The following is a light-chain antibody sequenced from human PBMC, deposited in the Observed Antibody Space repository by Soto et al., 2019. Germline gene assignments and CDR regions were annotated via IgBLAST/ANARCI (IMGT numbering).Light chain of an antibody. CDR1: SNAIGRYNL. CDR3: CSFAGTSFVM. Sequence: QSALIQPASVSGSPGQSITISCTGSSNAIGRYNLVSWYQKHPGKAPKFIIYEDNKRPSGVSDRFSGSKSGNTDSLTISGLQADDEADDYCCSFAGTSFVMFGGGTKLTVL. CDR2: EDN. V-gene: IGLV2-23*01. J-gene: IGLJ3*02.